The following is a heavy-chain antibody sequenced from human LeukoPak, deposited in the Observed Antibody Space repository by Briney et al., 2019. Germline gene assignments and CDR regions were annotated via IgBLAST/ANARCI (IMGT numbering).Heavy chain of an antibody. J-gene: IGHJ6*02. Sequence: GGSLRLSCAASGFTVSSNYMSWVRQAPGKGLEWVSVIYSGGSTYYADSVKGRFTISRDNSKNTLYLQMNSLRAEDTALYYCAKDTESYYYYGMDVWGQGTTVTVSS. CDR1: GFTVSSNY. CDR2: IYSGGST. V-gene: IGHV3-53*05. CDR3: AKDTESYYYYGMDV.